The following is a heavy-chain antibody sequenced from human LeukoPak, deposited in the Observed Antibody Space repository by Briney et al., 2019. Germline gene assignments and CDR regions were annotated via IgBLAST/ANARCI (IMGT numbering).Heavy chain of an antibody. CDR1: GFTFSSYA. CDR2: ISGSGGST. V-gene: IGHV3-23*01. CDR3: AKDRVDYVWGSYRYGD. Sequence: GGSLRLSCAASGFTFSSYAMSWVRQAPGKGLEWVSAISGSGGSTYYADSVKGRFTISRDNSKNTLYLQMNSLRAEDTAVYYCAKDRVDYVWGSYRYGDWGQGTLVTVSS. D-gene: IGHD3-16*02. J-gene: IGHJ4*02.